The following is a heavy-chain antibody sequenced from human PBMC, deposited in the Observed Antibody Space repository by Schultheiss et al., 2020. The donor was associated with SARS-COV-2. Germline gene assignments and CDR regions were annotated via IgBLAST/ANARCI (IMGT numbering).Heavy chain of an antibody. CDR3: ARRGDYGDYVDY. D-gene: IGHD4-17*01. CDR2: IYYSGST. J-gene: IGHJ4*02. Sequence: ESLKISCAVSGFTVSASYMSWVRQAPGKGLEWIGSIYYSGSTYYNPSLKSRVTMSVDTSKNQFSLEMTSVTPADTAVYYCARRGDYGDYVDYWGQGTLVTVSS. CDR1: GFTVSASY. V-gene: IGHV4-38-2*01.